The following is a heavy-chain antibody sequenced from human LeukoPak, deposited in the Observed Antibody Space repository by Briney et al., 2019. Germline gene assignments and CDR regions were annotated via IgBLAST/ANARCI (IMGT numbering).Heavy chain of an antibody. Sequence: GASVKVSFKASGGTFISYAISWVGQAPGQGGGGMGGIIPIFGTANYAQKFQGRVTITADESTSTAYMDLTSLRSEDTAVYYCARGGGRFYDILTGYYTPYFDYWGQGTLVTVSS. CDR3: ARGGGRFYDILTGYYTPYFDY. V-gene: IGHV1-69*13. J-gene: IGHJ4*02. D-gene: IGHD3-9*01. CDR2: IIPIFGTA. CDR1: GGTFISYA.